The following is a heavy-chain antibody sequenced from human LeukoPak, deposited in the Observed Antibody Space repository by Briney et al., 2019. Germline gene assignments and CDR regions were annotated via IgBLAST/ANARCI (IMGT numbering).Heavy chain of an antibody. CDR2: ISSSGLSI. CDR3: ARVVGAIRFDY. CDR1: GFTFSNAW. J-gene: IGHJ4*02. V-gene: IGHV3-11*04. D-gene: IGHD1-26*01. Sequence: PGGSLRLSCAASGFTFSNAWMSWVRQAPGKGLEWVSDISSSGLSIYYADSVKGRFTISRDNAKNSLYLQMNSLRAEDTAVYYCARVVGAIRFDYWGQGTLVTVSS.